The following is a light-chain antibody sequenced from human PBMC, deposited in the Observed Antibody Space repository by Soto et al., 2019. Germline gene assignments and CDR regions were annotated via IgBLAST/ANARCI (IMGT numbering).Light chain of an antibody. CDR3: QQYGSSPLT. V-gene: IGKV3-20*01. CDR1: QSVSSSY. J-gene: IGKJ4*01. Sequence: EIVLTQSPGTLSLSPGERATLSCRASQSVSSSYLAWYQQKPGQAPRLLIYGASIRATGIPDRFSGSGSGTDFTITISRLEPEDFAVYFCQQYGSSPLTFDGGTKVEIK. CDR2: GAS.